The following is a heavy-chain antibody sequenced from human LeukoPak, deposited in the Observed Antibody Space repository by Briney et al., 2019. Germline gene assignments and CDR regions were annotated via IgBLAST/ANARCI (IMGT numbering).Heavy chain of an antibody. V-gene: IGHV3-23*01. CDR2: ISGSGGST. J-gene: IGHJ6*02. CDR3: AKTVYYYYYGMDV. CDR1: GFTVSSSS. Sequence: GGSLRLSCAASGFTVSSSSMSWVRQAPGKGLEWVSAISGSGGSTYYADSVKGRFTISRDNSKNTLYLQMNSLRAEDTAVYYCAKTVYYYYYGMDVWGQGTTVTVSS.